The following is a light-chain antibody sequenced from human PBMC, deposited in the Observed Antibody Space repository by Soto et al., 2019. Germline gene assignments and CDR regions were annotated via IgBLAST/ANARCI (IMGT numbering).Light chain of an antibody. CDR3: QQSSSTPIT. CDR2: AAS. V-gene: IGKV1-39*01. J-gene: IGKJ5*01. Sequence: DIQMTQSPSSLSASVGDRVTITCRASQTISSNLNWYQQEPEKAPKLLIFAASILHSGVPSRFSGGGSGTDFTLTISSLQPEDSATYYCQQSSSTPITFGQGTRLEIK. CDR1: QTISSN.